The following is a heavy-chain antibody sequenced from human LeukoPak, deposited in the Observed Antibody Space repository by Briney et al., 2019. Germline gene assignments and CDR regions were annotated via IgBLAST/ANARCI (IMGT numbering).Heavy chain of an antibody. D-gene: IGHD3-10*01. V-gene: IGHV3-53*01. J-gene: IGHJ6*03. Sequence: GGSLRLSCVASGFTVSSNYMSWVRQAPGKGLEWVSVIYSGGSTYYADSVKGRFTISRDNSKNTLYLRMNSLRAEDTAVYYCASGSGSYRTPYYYMDVWGTGTTVTVSS. CDR1: GFTVSSNY. CDR3: ASGSGSYRTPYYYMDV. CDR2: IYSGGST.